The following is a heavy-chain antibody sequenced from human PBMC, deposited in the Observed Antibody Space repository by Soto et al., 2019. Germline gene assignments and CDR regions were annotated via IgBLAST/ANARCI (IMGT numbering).Heavy chain of an antibody. CDR3: ARVSSPTGYGMYV. J-gene: IGHJ6*02. CDR1: GFTFSSYG. CDR2: IWYDGSNK. V-gene: IGHV3-33*01. Sequence: QVPLVESGGGVVQPGRSLRLSCAASGFTFSSYGMHWVRQAPGQGLEWVAVIWYDGSNKYSADSVKGRFTISRDNSKDTLYLQMNSLRAEDTAVYYCARVSSPTGYGMYVCGQGTTVTVSS. D-gene: IGHD6-13*01.